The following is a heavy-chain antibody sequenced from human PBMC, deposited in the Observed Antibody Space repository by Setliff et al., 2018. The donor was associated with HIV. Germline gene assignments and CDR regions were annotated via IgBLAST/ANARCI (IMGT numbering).Heavy chain of an antibody. J-gene: IGHJ3*02. D-gene: IGHD6-13*01. CDR1: GGTFSNHG. Sequence: SVKVSCKASGGTFSNHGISWVRQAPGQGLEWMGGIIPILGTTQFAQKFQGRLTITADESTSTAYMELSSLRSEDTAVYYCARDIGIAAAGDAFDIWGQGTMVTVSS. CDR2: IIPILGTT. CDR3: ARDIGIAAAGDAFDI. V-gene: IGHV1-69*13.